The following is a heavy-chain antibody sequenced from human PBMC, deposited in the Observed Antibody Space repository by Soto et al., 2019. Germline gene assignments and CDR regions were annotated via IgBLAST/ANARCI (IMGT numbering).Heavy chain of an antibody. CDR1: GGSISSYY. D-gene: IGHD2-2*01. Sequence: PSETLSLTCTVSGGSISSYYWSWIRQPPGKGLEWIGDIYYGGGTNYNPSLKSRVTLSVDTSKNQFSLKLSSVTAADTAVYYCALDCSSTSCYGSFDIWGQGTMVTVSS. V-gene: IGHV4-59*01. J-gene: IGHJ3*02. CDR2: IYYGGGT. CDR3: ALDCSSTSCYGSFDI.